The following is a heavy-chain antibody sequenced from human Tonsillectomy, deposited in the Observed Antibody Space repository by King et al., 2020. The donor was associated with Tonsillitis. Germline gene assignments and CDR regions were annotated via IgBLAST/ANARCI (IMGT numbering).Heavy chain of an antibody. J-gene: IGHJ4*02. V-gene: IGHV3-30*18. CDR3: AKESTTDVWAGGTPDY. D-gene: IGHD1-1*01. CDR1: GFTFSSFG. Sequence: VQLVESGGGVVQPGRSLRLSCAASGFTFSSFGMHWVRQAPGKGLEWVAVIIYDGSNKYYADSVKGRFTISRDNSKNTVYLQMNSLRPEDTAVYYCAKESTTDVWAGGTPDYWGQGTLVTVSS. CDR2: IIYDGSNK.